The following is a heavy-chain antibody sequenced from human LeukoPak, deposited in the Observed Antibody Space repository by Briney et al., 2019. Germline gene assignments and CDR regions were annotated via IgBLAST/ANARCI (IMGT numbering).Heavy chain of an antibody. V-gene: IGHV4-34*01. J-gene: IGHJ4*02. CDR1: GGSFSGYY. CDR2: INHSGST. CDR3: ARGVISQYAVRYFDY. D-gene: IGHD3-10*01. Sequence: SETLSLTCAVYGGSFSGYYWSWIRQPPGKGLEWIGEINHSGSTNYNPSLKSRVTISVGTSKNQFSLKLSSVTAADTAVYYCARGVISQYAVRYFDYWGQGTLVTVSS.